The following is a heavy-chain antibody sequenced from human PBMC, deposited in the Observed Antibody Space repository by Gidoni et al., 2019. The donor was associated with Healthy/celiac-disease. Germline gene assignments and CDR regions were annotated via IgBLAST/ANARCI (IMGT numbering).Heavy chain of an antibody. CDR2: IYYSGST. D-gene: IGHD3-10*01. J-gene: IGHJ4*02. V-gene: IGHV4-30-4*01. CDR3: ARGSGSYFMGFDY. CDR1: GGSISSGDYY. Sequence: QVQLQESGPGLVKPSQTLSLTCTVSGGSISSGDYYWSWIRQPPGKGLEWIGYIYYSGSTYYHPSLKSRFTIAVDTSKNQFSLKLSSVTAADTAVYYCARGSGSYFMGFDYWGQGTLVTVSS.